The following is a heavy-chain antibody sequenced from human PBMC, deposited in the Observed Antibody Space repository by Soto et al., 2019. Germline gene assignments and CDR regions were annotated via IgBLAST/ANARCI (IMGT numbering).Heavy chain of an antibody. J-gene: IGHJ5*02. CDR1: GGSISSYY. V-gene: IGHV4-59*01. CDR3: ARFGWFGELNWFDP. CDR2: IYYSGST. D-gene: IGHD3-10*01. Sequence: SETLSLTCTVSGGSISSYYWSWIRQPPGKGLEWIGYIYYSGSTNYNPSLKSRVTISVDTSKNQFSLKLSSVTAADTAVYYCARFGWFGELNWFDPWGQGTLVTVS.